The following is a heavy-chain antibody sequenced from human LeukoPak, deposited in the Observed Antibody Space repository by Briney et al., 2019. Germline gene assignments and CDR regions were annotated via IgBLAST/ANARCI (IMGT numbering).Heavy chain of an antibody. D-gene: IGHD2-2*01. CDR1: GYTFTSYA. Sequence: GASVKVSCKASGYTFTSYAMHWVRQAPGQRLEWMGWINAGNGNTKYSQKFQGRVTITRDTSASTAYMELSRLRSDDTAIYYCARANALYCSSTSCLFDYWGQGTLVTVSS. V-gene: IGHV1-3*01. CDR3: ARANALYCSSTSCLFDY. CDR2: INAGNGNT. J-gene: IGHJ4*02.